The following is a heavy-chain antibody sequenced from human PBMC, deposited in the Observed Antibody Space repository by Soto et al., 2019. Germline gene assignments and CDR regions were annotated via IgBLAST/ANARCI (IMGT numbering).Heavy chain of an antibody. CDR2: IWYDGSNK. D-gene: IGHD6-6*01. J-gene: IGHJ5*02. V-gene: IGHV3-33*01. CDR1: GFTFSGYG. Sequence: QVQLVESGGGVVQPGRSLRLSCAASGFTFSGYGMHWVRQAPGKGLEWVAVIWYDGSNKYYADSVKGRFTISRDNSKNTLYLQMNSLRAEDTAVYYCARDGGLLSIAARPGWFDPWGQGTLVTVSS. CDR3: ARDGGLLSIAARPGWFDP.